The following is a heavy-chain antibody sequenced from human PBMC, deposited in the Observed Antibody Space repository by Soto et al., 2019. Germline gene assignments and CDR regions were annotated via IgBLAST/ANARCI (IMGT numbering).Heavy chain of an antibody. V-gene: IGHV4-39*07. CDR2: INHSGST. Sequence: SETLSLTCTVSGGSISSGDYYWSWIRQPPGKGLEWIGEINHSGSTNYNPSLKSRVTISVDTSKNQFSLKLSSVTAADTAVYYCARGPITMVRGVIHYGMDVWGQGTTVTVSS. CDR1: GGSISSGDYY. CDR3: ARGPITMVRGVIHYGMDV. J-gene: IGHJ6*02. D-gene: IGHD3-10*01.